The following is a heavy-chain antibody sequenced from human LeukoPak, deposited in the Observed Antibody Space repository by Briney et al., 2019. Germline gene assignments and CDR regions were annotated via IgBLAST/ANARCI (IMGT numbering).Heavy chain of an antibody. CDR2: TRNKANSYTT. J-gene: IGHJ4*02. D-gene: IGHD5-18*01. Sequence: GGSLRLSCAASGFTFSDHYMDWVRQAPGKGLGWVGRTRNKANSYTTEYAASVKGRFTISRDDSKNSLYLQMNSLITEDTAVYYCARSYSQHGTQYYFDHWGLGTLVTVSS. CDR3: ARSYSQHGTQYYFDH. CDR1: GFTFSDHY. V-gene: IGHV3-72*01.